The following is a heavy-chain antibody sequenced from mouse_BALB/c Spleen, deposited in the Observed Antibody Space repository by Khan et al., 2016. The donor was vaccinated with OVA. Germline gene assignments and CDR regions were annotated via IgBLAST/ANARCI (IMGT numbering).Heavy chain of an antibody. CDR3: ARGYWYFDV. Sequence: QIQLVQSGPELKKPGETVKISCKASGYTFTNYGMNWVKQPPGKGLKWMGWINTYTGEPTYVDDFKGRFAFSLETSASTAYLQINNLKNEDTATYFCARGYWYFDVWGAGTMVTVSS. J-gene: IGHJ1*01. V-gene: IGHV9-3-1*01. CDR1: GYTFTNYG. CDR2: INTYTGEP. D-gene: IGHD2-2*01.